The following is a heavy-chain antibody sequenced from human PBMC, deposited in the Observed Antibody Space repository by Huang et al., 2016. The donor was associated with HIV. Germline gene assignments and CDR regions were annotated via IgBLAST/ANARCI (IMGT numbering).Heavy chain of an antibody. CDR2: ISGSGNHK. J-gene: IGHJ3*02. CDR1: DFTFSSHG. D-gene: IGHD5-12*01. CDR3: AREIRSIVATVDAFDI. V-gene: IGHV3-21*05. Sequence: EVQLVESGGGLVKPGGSLRLSCVASDFTFSSHGMNWVRQAPGRGLEWSSFISGSGNHKQYADALKGRFTISRDNAKNSVFLQMSSLRLEDTALYYCAREIRSIVATVDAFDIWGQGTMVIVSS.